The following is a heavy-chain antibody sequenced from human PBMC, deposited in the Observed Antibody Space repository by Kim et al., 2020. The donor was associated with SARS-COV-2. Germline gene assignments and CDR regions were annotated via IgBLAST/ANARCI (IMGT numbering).Heavy chain of an antibody. V-gene: IGHV3-48*03. J-gene: IGHJ3*02. CDR3: ARDHDYDDAFDI. CDR1: GFTFSSYE. Sequence: GGSLRLSCAASGFTFSSYEMNWVRQAPGKGLEWVSYISSSGSTIYYADSVKGRFTISRDNAKNSLYLQMNSLRAEDTAVYYCARDHDYDDAFDIWGQGTMVTVSS. CDR2: ISSSGSTI. D-gene: IGHD3-22*01.